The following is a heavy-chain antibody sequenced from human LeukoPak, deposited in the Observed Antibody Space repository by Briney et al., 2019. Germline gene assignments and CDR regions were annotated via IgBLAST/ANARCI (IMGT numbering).Heavy chain of an antibody. CDR1: GGSISSYY. J-gene: IGHJ4*02. V-gene: IGHV4-59*01. Sequence: SETLSLTCTVSGGSISSYYWSWIRQPPGKGLEWIGYIHYSGTTDYNPSLRSRVTISLDTSKNQFSLKLRSVTAADTAVYYCARGSRVGDHWGRGTLVTVCS. CDR3: ARGSRVGDH. CDR2: IHYSGTT.